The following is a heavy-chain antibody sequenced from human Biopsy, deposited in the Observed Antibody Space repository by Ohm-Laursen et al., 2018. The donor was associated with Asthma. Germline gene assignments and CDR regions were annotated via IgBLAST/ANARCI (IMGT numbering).Heavy chain of an antibody. V-gene: IGHV1-18*01. J-gene: IGHJ6*02. CDR3: ARAVDYSHYYGIDV. Sequence: ASVKVSCKTSGYTFNSAGITWVRQAPGQGLEWMGWISVYNGNTKVAQKLQDRVTMITDTSTSTAYMELRSLRSDDTAVYFCARAVDYSHYYGIDVWGQGTTVAFS. CDR1: GYTFNSAG. CDR2: ISVYNGNT. D-gene: IGHD3-10*01.